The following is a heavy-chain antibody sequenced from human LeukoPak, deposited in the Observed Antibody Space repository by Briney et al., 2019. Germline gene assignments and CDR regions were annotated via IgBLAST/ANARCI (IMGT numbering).Heavy chain of an antibody. CDR3: ARVEYYYDSSGYNEDAFDI. J-gene: IGHJ3*02. V-gene: IGHV3-30*04. D-gene: IGHD3-22*01. CDR1: GFSFSSYA. Sequence: GGSLRLSCAASGFSFSSYAMHWVRQAPGKGLEWVAFISYDGTDKDYADSVKGRFTISRDNAKNSLYLQMNSLRAEDTAVYYCARVEYYYDSSGYNEDAFDIWGQGTMVTVSS. CDR2: ISYDGTDK.